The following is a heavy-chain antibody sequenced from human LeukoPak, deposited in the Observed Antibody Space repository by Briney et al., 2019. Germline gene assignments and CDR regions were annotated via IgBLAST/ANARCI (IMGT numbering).Heavy chain of an antibody. CDR3: AKAGYTSSWPLDN. V-gene: IGHV3-23*01. Sequence: QPGGSLRLSCAASGFTFSSDGMSWVRQAPGKGLEWVSALSGSGSTTYYADSVKGRFTISRDNSKNTLFLEMNSLRVEDTAVYYCAKAGYTSSWPLDNGGQGCPLTVSS. J-gene: IGHJ4*02. D-gene: IGHD6-13*01. CDR1: GFTFSSDG. CDR2: LSGSGSTT.